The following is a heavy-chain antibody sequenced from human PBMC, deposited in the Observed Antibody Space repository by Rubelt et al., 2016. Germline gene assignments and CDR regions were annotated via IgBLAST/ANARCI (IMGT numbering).Heavy chain of an antibody. CDR3: ARGAYQNWFDP. V-gene: IGHV1-18*01. J-gene: IGHJ5*02. Sequence: QVQLVQSGAEVKKPGSSVKVSCKASGGTFSSYAISWVRQAPGPGLEWMGWISAYNGNTNYAQKRQGRVTMTTETSTSTAYMELSSLRFEDTAVYYCARGAYQNWFDPWGQGTLVTVPS. D-gene: IGHD2-21*01. CDR1: GGTFSSYA. CDR2: ISAYNGNT.